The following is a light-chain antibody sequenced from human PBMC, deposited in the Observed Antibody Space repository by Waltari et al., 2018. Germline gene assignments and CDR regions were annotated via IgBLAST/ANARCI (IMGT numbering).Light chain of an antibody. V-gene: IGLV3-10*01. CDR2: EDI. J-gene: IGLJ3*02. CDR3: YSTDFSGHDRV. CDR1: ALSKKY. Sequence: SYELTQPPSVSVSPGQTARITCSGDALSKKYAYWYQQKSGQAPVLVIYEDIKRPTGIPERISGSSSGTTATFTISGAHVDDEADYYCYSTDFSGHDRVFGGGTKLTIL.